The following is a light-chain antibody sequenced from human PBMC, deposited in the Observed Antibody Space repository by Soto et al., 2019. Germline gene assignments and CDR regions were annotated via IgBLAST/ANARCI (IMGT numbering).Light chain of an antibody. Sequence: VQMTQSPSTLSGSVGDRVTITCRASQTISSWLAWYQQKPGKAPKLLIYKASTLKSGVPSRFSGSGSGTDFTLTISSLQPEDFATYYCEQVKSYPLTFGGGTKVDIK. CDR2: KAS. CDR3: EQVKSYPLT. CDR1: QTISSW. J-gene: IGKJ4*01. V-gene: IGKV1-5*03.